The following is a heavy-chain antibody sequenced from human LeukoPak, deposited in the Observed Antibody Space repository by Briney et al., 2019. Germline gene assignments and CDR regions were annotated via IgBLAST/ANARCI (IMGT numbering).Heavy chain of an antibody. CDR2: IYYSGST. V-gene: IGHV4-59*01. D-gene: IGHD6-13*01. Sequence: SSETLSLTCTVSGGSISGYYWSWIRQPPGKGLEWIGYIYYSGSTNYNPSLKSRVTISVDTSKNQFSLKLSSVTAADTAVYYCARSYSSSYLPYDYWGQGTLVTVSS. CDR3: ARSYSSSYLPYDY. CDR1: GGSISGYY. J-gene: IGHJ4*02.